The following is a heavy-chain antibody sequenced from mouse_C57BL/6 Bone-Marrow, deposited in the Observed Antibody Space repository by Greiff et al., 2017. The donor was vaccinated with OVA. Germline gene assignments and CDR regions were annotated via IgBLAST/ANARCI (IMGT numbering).Heavy chain of an antibody. D-gene: IGHD2-12*01. Sequence: QVQLKQPGAELVKPGASVKLSCKASGYTFTSYWMHWVKQRPGQGLEWIGMIHPNSGSTNYNEKFKSKATLTVDKSSSTAYMQLSSLTSEDSAVNYCARSGYSYYFDYWGQGTTLTVSS. CDR2: IHPNSGST. V-gene: IGHV1-64*01. CDR1: GYTFTSYW. J-gene: IGHJ2*01. CDR3: ARSGYSYYFDY.